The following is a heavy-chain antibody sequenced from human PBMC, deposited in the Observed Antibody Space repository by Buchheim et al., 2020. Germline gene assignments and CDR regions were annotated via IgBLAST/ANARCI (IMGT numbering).Heavy chain of an antibody. CDR3: ARVSSTADYFDY. D-gene: IGHD4-17*01. Sequence: QVQLVESGGGVVQPGRSLRLSCAASGFTFSSYAMHWVRQAPGKGLEWVAVISYDGSNKYYADSVKGRFTISRDNSKNTLYLQMNSLRAEDTAVYYCARVSSTADYFDYWGQGTL. J-gene: IGHJ4*02. V-gene: IGHV3-30-3*01. CDR2: ISYDGSNK. CDR1: GFTFSSYA.